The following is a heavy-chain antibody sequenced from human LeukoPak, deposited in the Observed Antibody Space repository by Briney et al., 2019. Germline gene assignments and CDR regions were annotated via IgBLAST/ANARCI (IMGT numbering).Heavy chain of an antibody. J-gene: IGHJ5*02. Sequence: GGTLRLSSAASGFTSSTYSMHWVRHAPGKGLVWVSRFINDGGRTTYADSVRGRFTSSGDNAKNTVYLQLSSVRAEDTAVYYCARVASGSYYWFDHWGQGTLVTVSS. CDR3: ARVASGSYYWFDH. CDR1: GFTSSTYS. CDR2: FINDGGRT. V-gene: IGHV3-74*03. D-gene: IGHD3-10*01.